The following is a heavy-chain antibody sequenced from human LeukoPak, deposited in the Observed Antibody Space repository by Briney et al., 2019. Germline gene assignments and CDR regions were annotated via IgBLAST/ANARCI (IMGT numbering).Heavy chain of an antibody. D-gene: IGHD1-20*01. CDR1: GYTFTSYG. J-gene: IGHJ4*02. CDR2: ISAYNGNT. Sequence: ASVKVSCKASGYTFTSYGISWVRQAPGQGLEWMGWISAYNGNTNYAQKLQGRVTMTTDTSTSTAYMELRSLRSDDTAVYYCARDSGVRNWNVPQVDHWGQGTVVTVSS. V-gene: IGHV1-18*01. CDR3: ARDSGVRNWNVPQVDH.